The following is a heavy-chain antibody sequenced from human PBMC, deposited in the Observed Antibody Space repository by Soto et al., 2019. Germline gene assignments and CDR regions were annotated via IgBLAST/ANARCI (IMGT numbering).Heavy chain of an antibody. V-gene: IGHV4-39*01. D-gene: IGHD3-10*01. CDR1: GGSISSSSYY. CDR2: IYYSGST. J-gene: IGHJ6*03. Sequence: SETLSLTCTVSGGSISSSSYYWGWIRQPPGKGLEWIGSIYYSGSTYYNPSLKSRVTISVDTSKNQFSLKLSSVTAADTAVYYCAIVTMVRGVITTQYYYYMDVWAKGTTVTV. CDR3: AIVTMVRGVITTQYYYYMDV.